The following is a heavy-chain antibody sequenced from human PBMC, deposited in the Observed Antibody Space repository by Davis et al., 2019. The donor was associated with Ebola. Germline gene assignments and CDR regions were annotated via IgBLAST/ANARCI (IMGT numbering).Heavy chain of an antibody. CDR2: ISGSGGST. CDR1: GFTFDDYA. D-gene: IGHD3-3*01. J-gene: IGHJ6*04. Sequence: GESLKISCAASGFTFDDYAMHWVRQAPGKGLEWVSAISGSGGSTYYVDSVKGRFTISRDNSKKTLYLQMNSLRAEDTAVYYCAKSGLSFGVVKYHYGMDVWGKGTTVTVSS. CDR3: AKSGLSFGVVKYHYGMDV. V-gene: IGHV3-23*01.